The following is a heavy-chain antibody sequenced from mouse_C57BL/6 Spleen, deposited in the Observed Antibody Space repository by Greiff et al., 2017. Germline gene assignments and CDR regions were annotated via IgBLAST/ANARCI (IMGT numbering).Heavy chain of an antibody. D-gene: IGHD2-1*01. V-gene: IGHV1-9*01. CDR1: GYTFTGYW. CDR2: ILPGSGST. CDR3: AREDGNCFAY. J-gene: IGHJ3*01. Sequence: QVQLQQSGAELMQPGASVKLSCKATGYTFTGYWIEWVKQRPGHGLEWIGEILPGSGSTTYNEKFKGKATFTADTSSNTAYMQLSSLTTEDSAIXYCAREDGNCFAYWGQGALVTVSA.